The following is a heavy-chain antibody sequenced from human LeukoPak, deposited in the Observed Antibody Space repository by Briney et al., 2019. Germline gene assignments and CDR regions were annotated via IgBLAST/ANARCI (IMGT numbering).Heavy chain of an antibody. CDR3: ARSHDSSGYYYHFDY. CDR2: IIPILGIA. D-gene: IGHD3-22*01. J-gene: IGHJ4*02. Sequence: SVKVSCRASGGTFSRYTISWVRQAPGQGLEWMGRIIPILGIANYAQKFQGRVTITADKSTSTAYMELSSLRSEDTAVYYCARSHDSSGYYYHFDYWGQGTLVTVSS. V-gene: IGHV1-69*02. CDR1: GGTFSRYT.